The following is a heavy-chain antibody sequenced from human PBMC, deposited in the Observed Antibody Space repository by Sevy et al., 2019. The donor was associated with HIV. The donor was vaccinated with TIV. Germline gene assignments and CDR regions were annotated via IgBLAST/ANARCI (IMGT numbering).Heavy chain of an antibody. Sequence: GGSLRLSCAASGFTFSSYSMNWVRQAPGKGLEWVSYISSSSSTIYYADSVKGRFTISRDKAKNSLYLQTNSLGAEDTAVYYCARDLLLWQKAFDIWGEGTMVTVSS. CDR2: ISSSSSTI. J-gene: IGHJ3*02. CDR3: ARDLLLWQKAFDI. CDR1: GFTFSSYS. D-gene: IGHD2-21*01. V-gene: IGHV3-48*01.